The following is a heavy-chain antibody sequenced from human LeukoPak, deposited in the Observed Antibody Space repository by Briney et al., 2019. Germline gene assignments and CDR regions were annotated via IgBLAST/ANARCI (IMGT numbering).Heavy chain of an antibody. J-gene: IGHJ4*02. CDR3: AKGGTISVLYLDF. V-gene: IGHV3-30*18. CDR1: GFTFTTHG. D-gene: IGHD2-15*01. CDR2: ISYDGGNI. Sequence: QPGRSLRLFCAVSGFTFTTHGMHWVRQAPGKGLEWVAFISYDGGNIYYAEAVKGRFTASRDNSKNTLFLQMNSLRAEDTAVYYCAKGGTISVLYLDFWGQGTLVTVSS.